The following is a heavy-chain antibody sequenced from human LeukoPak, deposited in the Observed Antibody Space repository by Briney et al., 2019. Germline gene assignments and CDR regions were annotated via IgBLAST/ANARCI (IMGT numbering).Heavy chain of an antibody. J-gene: IGHJ6*02. V-gene: IGHV1-8*01. CDR1: GYTFTSYD. CDR3: ARGLWILDHYYYYGMDA. CDR2: MNPNSGNT. D-gene: IGHD3/OR15-3a*01. Sequence: ASVKVSCKASGYTFTSYDINWVRQATGQGLEWMGWMNPNSGNTGYAQKFQGRVTMTRNTSISTAYMELSSLRSEDTAVYYCARGLWILDHYYYYGMDAWGQGTTVTVSS.